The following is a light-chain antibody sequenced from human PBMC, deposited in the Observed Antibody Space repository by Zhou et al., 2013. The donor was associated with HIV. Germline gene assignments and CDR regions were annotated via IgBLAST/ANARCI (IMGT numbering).Light chain of an antibody. CDR1: SSDVGGYNY. CDR3: GSYAGSSIWI. V-gene: IGLV2-8*01. J-gene: IGLJ2*01. CDR2: EVS. Sequence: QSALTQPPSASGSPGQSVTISCTGTSSDVGGYNYVSWYQQHPGKAPKLILYEVSKRPSGVPDRSSGSKSGNTASLTVSGLQAEDESDYYCGSYAGSSIWIFGGGTKLTVL.